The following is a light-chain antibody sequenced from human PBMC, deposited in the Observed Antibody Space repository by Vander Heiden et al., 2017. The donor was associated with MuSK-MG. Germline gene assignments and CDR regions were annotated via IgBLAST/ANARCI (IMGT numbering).Light chain of an antibody. V-gene: IGLV2-11*01. J-gene: IGLJ2*01. CDR1: SSDVGGYNY. Sequence: QSALTQPRSVSGSPGQSVNISCTGTSSDVGGYNYVAWYQQPPGTPPILIFYEFSKRPAVVPDRFSASKSGTTASPTISGLQAEDAAYYYCSSYAGSYTVVFGGGTKLTVL. CDR2: EFS. CDR3: SSYAGSYTVV.